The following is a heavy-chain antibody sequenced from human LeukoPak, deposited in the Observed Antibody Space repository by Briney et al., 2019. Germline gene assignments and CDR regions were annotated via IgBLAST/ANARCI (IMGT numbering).Heavy chain of an antibody. CDR2: LNPSSGAT. D-gene: IGHD6-25*01. CDR3: ARGQRLADY. V-gene: IGHV1-2*02. J-gene: IGHJ4*02. CDR1: GYTFTGYY. Sequence: ASVKVSCKACGYTFTGYYLQWVRQAPGLGLEWMGWLNPSSGATEYSQKFQGRVTITRDTSISTVYMELTRLRSDDTAVYYCARGQRLADYWGQGTLVAVSS.